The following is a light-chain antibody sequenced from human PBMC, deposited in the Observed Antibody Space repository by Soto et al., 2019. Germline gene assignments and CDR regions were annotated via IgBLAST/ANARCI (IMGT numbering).Light chain of an antibody. Sequence: DIVMTQSPDSLAVSLGERATINCKSSQSVLYSSNNKNYLAWYQQKPGQPPKLLFYWASTRESGVPDRFSGSGSGTDFTLTIDSLQAEDVAVYYCQHYYTTPRTFGPGTKVDIK. CDR1: QSVLYSSNNKNY. CDR2: WAS. V-gene: IGKV4-1*01. CDR3: QHYYTTPRT. J-gene: IGKJ3*01.